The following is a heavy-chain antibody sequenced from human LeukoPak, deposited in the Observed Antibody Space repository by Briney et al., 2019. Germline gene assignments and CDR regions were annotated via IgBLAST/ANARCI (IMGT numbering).Heavy chain of an antibody. J-gene: IGHJ5*02. CDR3: GRQQHGSFPTVVDP. Sequence: PSETLSLTXPVSGYSISSGYYWGWIRQPPGKGLEWSGSIYHSGNTYYNASLKSRVTISIDTSKNQFSLRLSSVTAADTAVYYCGRQQHGSFPTVVDPWGPGTLVTVSS. CDR1: GYSISSGYY. D-gene: IGHD1-1*01. CDR2: IYHSGNT. V-gene: IGHV4-38-2*01.